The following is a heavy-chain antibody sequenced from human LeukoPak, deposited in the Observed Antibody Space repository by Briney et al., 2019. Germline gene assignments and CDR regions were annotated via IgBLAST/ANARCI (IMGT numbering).Heavy chain of an antibody. CDR3: ARGRYDSSGYEAPTAFDI. CDR1: GFSFSSYA. Sequence: GGSLRLSCAASGFSFSSYAMHWVPQAPGKGLEYISAISSNGDSTHYANSVKGRFIISRDNSKKTLYSQMSSLRAEDMAVYYCARGRYDSSGYEAPTAFDIWGQGTMVTVSS. V-gene: IGHV3-64*01. D-gene: IGHD3-22*01. CDR2: ISSNGDST. J-gene: IGHJ3*02.